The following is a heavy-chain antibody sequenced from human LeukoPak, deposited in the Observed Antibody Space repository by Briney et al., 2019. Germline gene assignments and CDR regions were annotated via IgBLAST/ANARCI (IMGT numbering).Heavy chain of an antibody. CDR1: GGSISSSSYY. J-gene: IGHJ5*02. CDR2: IYYSGST. Sequence: SETLSLTCTVSGGSISSSSYYWGWIRQPPGKGLEWIGSIYYSGSTYYNPSLKSRVTISVDTSKNQFSLKLSSVTAADTAVYYCAGTGSVKQLVPRNKNWFDPWGQGTLVTVSS. V-gene: IGHV4-39*07. D-gene: IGHD6-13*01. CDR3: AGTGSVKQLVPRNKNWFDP.